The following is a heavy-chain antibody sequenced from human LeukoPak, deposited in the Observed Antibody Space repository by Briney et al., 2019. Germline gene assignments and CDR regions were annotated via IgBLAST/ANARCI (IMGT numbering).Heavy chain of an antibody. CDR3: ARLDYYGGGRRGGWFDP. D-gene: IGHD3-10*01. J-gene: IGHJ5*02. CDR1: GFTFSSYW. V-gene: IGHV3-7*01. CDR2: IKQDGSEK. Sequence: GGSLRLSCAASGFTFSSYWMSWVRQAPGKGLEWVANIKQDGSEKYYVDSVKGRFTISRDNAKNSLYLQMNSLRAEDTAVYYCARLDYYGGGRRGGWFDPWGQGTLVTVSS.